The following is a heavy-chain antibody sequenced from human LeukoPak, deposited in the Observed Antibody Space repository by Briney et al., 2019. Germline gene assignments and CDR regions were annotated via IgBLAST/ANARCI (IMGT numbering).Heavy chain of an antibody. CDR1: GGSVSSSSYY. CDR3: ARGPALANWFDP. Sequence: PSETLSLTCTVSGGSVSSSSYYWGWIRQPPGRGLEWIGSIYYSGSTYYNPSLKSPVTISVDTSKNQFSLNLNSVTAADTAIYYCARGPALANWFDPWGLGTLVTVSS. V-gene: IGHV4-39*01. J-gene: IGHJ5*02. CDR2: IYYSGST.